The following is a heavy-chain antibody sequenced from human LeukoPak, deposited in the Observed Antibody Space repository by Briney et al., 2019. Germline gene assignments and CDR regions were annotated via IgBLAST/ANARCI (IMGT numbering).Heavy chain of an antibody. CDR3: AKEDYYDSSGYYSGSDFDY. Sequence: SGGSLRLSCAASGFTFSSYGMSWVRQAPGKGLEWVSAISGSGGSTYYADSVKGRCTISRDNSKNTLYLQMNSLRAEDTAVYYCAKEDYYDSSGYYSGSDFDYWGQGTLVTVSS. V-gene: IGHV3-23*01. CDR2: ISGSGGST. J-gene: IGHJ4*02. D-gene: IGHD3-22*01. CDR1: GFTFSSYG.